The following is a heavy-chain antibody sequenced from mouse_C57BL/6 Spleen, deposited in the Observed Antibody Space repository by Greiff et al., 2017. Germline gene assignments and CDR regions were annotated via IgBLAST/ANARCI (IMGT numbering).Heavy chain of an antibody. Sequence: QVQLQQPGAELVRPGTSVKLSCKASGYTFTSYWMHWVKQRPGQGLEWIGVIDPSDSYTNYNQKFKGKATLTVDTSSSTAYMQLSSLTSEDSAVYYCARRGYYGSSPRDYWGQGTTLTVSS. CDR1: GYTFTSYW. D-gene: IGHD1-1*01. CDR3: ARRGYYGSSPRDY. CDR2: IDPSDSYT. V-gene: IGHV1-59*01. J-gene: IGHJ2*01.